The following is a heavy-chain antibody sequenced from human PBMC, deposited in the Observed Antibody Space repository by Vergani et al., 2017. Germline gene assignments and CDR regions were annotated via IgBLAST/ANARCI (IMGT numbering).Heavy chain of an antibody. Sequence: QVQLQESGPGLVKSSETLSLTCSVSFDSIRNLYCNWIRQPPGKGLEWIGSIHYSENTKYNPSLKTRVTISVDTSKNQFSLTLTSVTAADTAVYYCASDTQSGQRADRWVQGILVTVTS. CDR2: IHYSENT. CDR3: ASDTQSGQRADR. D-gene: IGHD1-26*01. CDR1: FDSIRNLY. V-gene: IGHV4-59*11. J-gene: IGHJ5*02.